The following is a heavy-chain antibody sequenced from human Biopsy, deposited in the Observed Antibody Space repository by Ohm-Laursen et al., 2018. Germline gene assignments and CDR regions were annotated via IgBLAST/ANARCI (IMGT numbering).Heavy chain of an antibody. V-gene: IGHV3-72*01. CDR3: ARAGRYCSGGGCYSWFDS. Sequence: SLRLSCAATGFSFSDNYMDWVRQAPGKGLEWVGRIRDKANGYTTDYAAPVKGRFTISRDDSKNSLYLQMNSLKTEDTALYYCARAGRYCSGGGCYSWFDSWGQGTLVTVSS. CDR1: GFSFSDNY. J-gene: IGHJ5*01. CDR2: IRDKANGYTT. D-gene: IGHD2-15*01.